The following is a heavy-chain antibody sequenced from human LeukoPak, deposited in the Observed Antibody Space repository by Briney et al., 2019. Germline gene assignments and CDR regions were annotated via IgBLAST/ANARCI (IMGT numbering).Heavy chain of an antibody. J-gene: IGHJ4*02. D-gene: IGHD6-13*01. CDR2: IKPDGTTK. V-gene: IGHV3-7*03. CDR3: ARSIPYGTTWYGRSDY. CDR1: GFPSSSYS. Sequence: PGGSLRLSCAASGFPSSSYSMTWVRQAPGKGLEWVANIKPDGTTKFYVDSVKGRFTISRDNALNSLYLQMNGLRAEDTAIYYCARSIPYGTTWYGRSDYWGQGTLVTVSS.